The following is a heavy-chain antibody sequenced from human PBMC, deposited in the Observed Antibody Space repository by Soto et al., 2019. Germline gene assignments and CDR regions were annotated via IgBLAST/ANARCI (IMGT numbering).Heavy chain of an antibody. CDR1: GGSVSSGTYF. V-gene: IGHV4-61*01. CDR3: ARSPNYYYYGFDV. J-gene: IGHJ6*02. Sequence: SETLSLTCTVSGGSVSSGTYFWSWIRQSPGKGLEWIAYIYYSGSTNYNPSLQRRSTISVDTSKSQVSLTLTYVTAADAAVHYCARSPNYYYYGFDVWGQGTTVTVSS. CDR2: IYYSGST.